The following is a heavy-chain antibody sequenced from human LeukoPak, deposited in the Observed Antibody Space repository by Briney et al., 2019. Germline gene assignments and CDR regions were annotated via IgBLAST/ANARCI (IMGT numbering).Heavy chain of an antibody. Sequence: SETLSLTCTISGGSISSYYWSWFRQPPGKGLEWIGYIYYSGSTNYNPSLKSRVTISVDTSKNQFSLRLTSVTAADTAVYYCARSYSGSFLYWGQGSLVTVSS. CDR1: GGSISSYY. V-gene: IGHV4-59*08. CDR3: ARSYSGSFLY. D-gene: IGHD1-26*01. CDR2: IYYSGST. J-gene: IGHJ1*01.